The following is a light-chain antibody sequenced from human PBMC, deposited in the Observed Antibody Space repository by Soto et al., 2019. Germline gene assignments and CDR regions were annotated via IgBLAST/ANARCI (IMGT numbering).Light chain of an antibody. CDR1: QSISMW. Sequence: DIQMTQSPSTLSASVGDRVTITCRASQSISMWLAWYQQKPGKAPKLLIYKASSLESGVPSRFSGSGSGTEFTLTISSMQADDFATYYSQQYDSFSFTFGQGTKLEIK. CDR2: KAS. V-gene: IGKV1-5*03. CDR3: QQYDSFSFT. J-gene: IGKJ2*01.